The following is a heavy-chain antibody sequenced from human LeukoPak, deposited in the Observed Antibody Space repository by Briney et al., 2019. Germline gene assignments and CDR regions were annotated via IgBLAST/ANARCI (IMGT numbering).Heavy chain of an antibody. CDR2: IHYSGST. Sequence: SQTLSLTCTVSGGSIGHFSWGWVRQPPRKRLEWIGDIHYSGSTNYNPSLKGRVTLSMDTSKNQYSLKLNSVTAADTAVYYCARQSTDVIIDLFDIWGHGTMVIVSS. CDR1: GGSIGHFS. D-gene: IGHD2-21*01. V-gene: IGHV4-59*08. CDR3: ARQSTDVIIDLFDI. J-gene: IGHJ3*02.